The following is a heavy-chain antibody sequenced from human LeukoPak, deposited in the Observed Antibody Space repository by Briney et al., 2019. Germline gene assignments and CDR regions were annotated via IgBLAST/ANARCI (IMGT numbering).Heavy chain of an antibody. Sequence: PSETLSLTCTVSGGSMSSYYWSWMRQPAGKGLEWIGHIYTSGSTNFNPSLKSRVNMSVDTSKNQFSLNLTSVTAADTAVYYCAKDSSGYYFKYWGQGTLVTVSS. J-gene: IGHJ4*02. CDR3: AKDSSGYYFKY. D-gene: IGHD3-22*01. CDR1: GGSMSSYY. CDR2: IYTSGST. V-gene: IGHV4-4*07.